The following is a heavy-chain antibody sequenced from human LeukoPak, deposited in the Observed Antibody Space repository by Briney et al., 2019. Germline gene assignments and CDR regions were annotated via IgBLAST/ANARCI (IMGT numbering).Heavy chain of an antibody. CDR2: IYYSGST. D-gene: IGHD1-26*01. V-gene: IGHV4-61*01. CDR1: GGSISSGSYY. Sequence: PSQTLSLTCTVSGGSISSGSYYWSWIRQPPGKGLEWIGYIYYSGSTNYNPSLKSRVTISVDTSKNQFSLKLSSVTAADTAVYYCARDNWGATDYWGQGTLVTVSS. J-gene: IGHJ4*02. CDR3: ARDNWGATDY.